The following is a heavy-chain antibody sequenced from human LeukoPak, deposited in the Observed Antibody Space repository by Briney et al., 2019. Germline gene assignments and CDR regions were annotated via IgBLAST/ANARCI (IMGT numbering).Heavy chain of an antibody. J-gene: IGHJ4*02. Sequence: SETLSLTCTVSGGSISSYYWSWIRQPAGKGLEWIGRIYTSGGTNYNPSLKSRVTMSVDTSKNQFSLKLSSVTAADTAVYYCARGGTSGWYPYYFDYWGQGTLATVSS. CDR1: GGSISSYY. V-gene: IGHV4-4*07. D-gene: IGHD6-19*01. CDR2: IYTSGGT. CDR3: ARGGTSGWYPYYFDY.